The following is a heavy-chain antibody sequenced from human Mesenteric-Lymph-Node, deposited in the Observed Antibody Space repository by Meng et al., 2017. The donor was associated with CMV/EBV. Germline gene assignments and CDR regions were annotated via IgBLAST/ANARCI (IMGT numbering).Heavy chain of an antibody. D-gene: IGHD2-15*01. J-gene: IGHJ4*02. CDR3: ARATGCSGGSCYHDY. V-gene: IGHV1-46*01. CDR2: INPSGDTT. CDR1: RYTFTYYY. Sequence: SRYTFTYYYMHWVRQAPGQGLEWMGTINPSGDTTGYAQKFQGRLTMTADTSTSTVYMELRSLRSDDTAVYYCARATGCSGGSCYHDYWGQGTLVTVSS.